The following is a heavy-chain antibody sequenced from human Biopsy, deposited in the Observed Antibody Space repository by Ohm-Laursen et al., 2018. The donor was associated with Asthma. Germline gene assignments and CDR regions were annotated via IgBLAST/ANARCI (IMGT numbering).Heavy chain of an antibody. J-gene: IGHJ6*02. V-gene: IGHV1-69*01. Sequence: SSVKVSCKAPGGTFSNFAISWVRQPPGQGLEWLGGIMTVFGTTNYAQKFQGRVTITADESTSTAYMEVTSLRSEDTAIYYCARCQVGYSSGWSLLLKKIYYSGMDVWGQGTAVTVSS. D-gene: IGHD6-19*01. CDR1: GGTFSNFA. CDR2: IMTVFGTT. CDR3: ARCQVGYSSGWSLLLKKIYYSGMDV.